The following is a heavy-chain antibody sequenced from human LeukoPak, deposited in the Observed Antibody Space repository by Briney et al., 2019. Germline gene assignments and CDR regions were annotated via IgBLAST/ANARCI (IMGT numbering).Heavy chain of an antibody. Sequence: ASVKVSCKASGGTFSSYAISWVRQAPGQGLEWMGGIIPIFGTANYAQKFQGRVTITADESTSTAYMELSSLRSEDTAVYYCAREGSRDGPNPFDYWGQGTLVTVSS. D-gene: IGHD5-24*01. CDR3: AREGSRDGPNPFDY. V-gene: IGHV1-69*13. J-gene: IGHJ4*02. CDR2: IIPIFGTA. CDR1: GGTFSSYA.